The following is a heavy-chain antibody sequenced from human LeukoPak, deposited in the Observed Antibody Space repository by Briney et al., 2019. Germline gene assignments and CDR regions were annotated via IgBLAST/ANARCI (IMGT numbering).Heavy chain of an antibody. J-gene: IGHJ4*02. D-gene: IGHD2-2*01. CDR3: ARMGPDCSSTSCYLDY. CDR2: IIPIFGTA. Sequence: SVKVSCKASGGTFGSYAISWVRQAPGQGLEWMGRIIPIFGTANYAQKFQGRVTITTDESTSTAYMELSSLRSEDTAVYYCARMGPDCSSTSCYLDYWGQGTLVTVSS. V-gene: IGHV1-69*05. CDR1: GGTFGSYA.